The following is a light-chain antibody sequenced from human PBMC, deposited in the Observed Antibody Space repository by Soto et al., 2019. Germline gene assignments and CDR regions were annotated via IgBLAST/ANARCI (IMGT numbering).Light chain of an antibody. CDR1: QGISSY. Sequence: DIQLTQSPSFLSASVGDRVTITCRASQGISSYLAWYQQKPGKAPKVLIFDASTLQSGVPPRFSGSGSGTEFTLTISSLQPEDFASYYCQQLNSYPRTFGPGTQVEI. V-gene: IGKV1-9*01. CDR3: QQLNSYPRT. CDR2: DAS. J-gene: IGKJ1*01.